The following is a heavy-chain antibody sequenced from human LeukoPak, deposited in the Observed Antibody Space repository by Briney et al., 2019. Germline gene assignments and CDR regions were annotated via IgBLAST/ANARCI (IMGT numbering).Heavy chain of an antibody. CDR1: GYTVTTYY. V-gene: IGHV1-46*01. J-gene: IGHJ6*02. CDR3: ARVYNYGMDV. Sequence: ASVTVSCKASGYTVTTYYMHWVRQAPGQGLEWMGILNPRGGSTSYAQKFQGRATLTRATSTSTVYMELSSLRSEDTAVYYCARVYNYGMDVWGQGTTVIVSS. CDR2: LNPRGGST.